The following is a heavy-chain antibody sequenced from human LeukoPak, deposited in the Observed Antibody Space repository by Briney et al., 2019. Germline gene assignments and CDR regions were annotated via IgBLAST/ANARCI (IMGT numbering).Heavy chain of an antibody. V-gene: IGHV1-46*04. D-gene: IGHD4-17*01. Sequence: GASVKVTCKAFGYTFTTYYVHWVRQAPGQGLEWMGVINPRGGSTIYAQRLHGRVTMTRDTSTSTVYMEVSSLRSEDTAVYYCARSFVPIYGEDGMDVWGQGTTVTVSS. CDR1: GYTFTTYY. CDR2: INPRGGST. CDR3: ARSFVPIYGEDGMDV. J-gene: IGHJ6*02.